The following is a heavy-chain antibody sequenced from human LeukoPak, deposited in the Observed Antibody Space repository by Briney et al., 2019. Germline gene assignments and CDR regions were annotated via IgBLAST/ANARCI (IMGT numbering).Heavy chain of an antibody. CDR3: ARDDRLGPAIPRDGFDI. CDR1: DGSFSTYY. Sequence: SETLSLTCTVSDGSFSTYYWNWIRQPPGKGLEWIGNIFYSGSTNYNPSPKSRVTISVNTSKNQFSLRLISVTAADTAVYYCARDDRLGPAIPRDGFDIWGQGTMVTVSS. V-gene: IGHV4-59*01. CDR2: IFYSGST. D-gene: IGHD2-21*02. J-gene: IGHJ3*02.